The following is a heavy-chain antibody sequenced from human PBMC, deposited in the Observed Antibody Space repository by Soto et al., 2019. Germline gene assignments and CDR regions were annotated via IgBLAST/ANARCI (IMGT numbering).Heavy chain of an antibody. Sequence: QVQLVESGGGVVQPGRSLRLSCAASGFTFSSYGMHWVRQAPGKGLEWVAVIWYDGSNKYYADSVKGRFTISRDNSKNTLYLQMNSLRAEDTAVYYCARDWVRGYSYGLVDYWGQGTLVTVSS. CDR2: IWYDGSNK. V-gene: IGHV3-33*01. J-gene: IGHJ4*02. CDR3: ARDWVRGYSYGLVDY. CDR1: GFTFSSYG. D-gene: IGHD5-18*01.